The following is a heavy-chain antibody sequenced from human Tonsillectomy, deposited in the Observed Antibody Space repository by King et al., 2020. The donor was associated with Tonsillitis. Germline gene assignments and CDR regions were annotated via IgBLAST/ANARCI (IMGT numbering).Heavy chain of an antibody. D-gene: IGHD6-19*01. J-gene: IGHJ4*02. CDR1: GFTFSRYS. CDR3: ARAAWGEWLVPFAY. Sequence: QRVEAGGGWVQPGGALRLSCAASGFTFSRYSMSWVRQAPGKGLEGGAYISSGSSGRITTYYGDSVRGRSTISRDNAKNSLYLHVNSLRGEDAAVYYCARAAWGEWLVPFAYWGQGILVTVSS. V-gene: IGHV3-48*01. CDR2: ISSGSSGRITT.